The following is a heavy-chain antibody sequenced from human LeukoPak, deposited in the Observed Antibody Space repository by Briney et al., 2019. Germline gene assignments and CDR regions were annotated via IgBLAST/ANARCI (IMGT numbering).Heavy chain of an antibody. Sequence: PGGSLRLSCAASGLNFNSYWMSWVRQAPGKGLEWVSDINWNGASTGYGDSLKGRFTISRDNAKNSLYLQMNSLRAEDTAFYYCARHGGIAVASNWFDPWGQGTLVTVSS. J-gene: IGHJ5*02. CDR2: INWNGAST. D-gene: IGHD6-19*01. V-gene: IGHV3-20*04. CDR1: GLNFNSYW. CDR3: ARHGGIAVASNWFDP.